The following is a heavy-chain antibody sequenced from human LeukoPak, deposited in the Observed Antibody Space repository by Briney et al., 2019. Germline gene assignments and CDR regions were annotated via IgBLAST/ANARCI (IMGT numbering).Heavy chain of an antibody. Sequence: ASVKVSCKASGYTFTGYYMHWVRQAPGQGLEWMGWINPNSGGTNYAQKFQGRVTMTRDTSISTAYMELSRLRSDDTAVYYCARDISSITIFGVATPGSHDYWGQGTLVTVSS. CDR1: GYTFTGYY. CDR3: ARDISSITIFGVATPGSHDY. V-gene: IGHV1-2*02. J-gene: IGHJ4*02. D-gene: IGHD3-3*01. CDR2: INPNSGGT.